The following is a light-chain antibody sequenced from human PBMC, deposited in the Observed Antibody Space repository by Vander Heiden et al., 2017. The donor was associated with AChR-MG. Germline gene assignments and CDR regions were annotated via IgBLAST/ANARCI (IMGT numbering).Light chain of an antibody. CDR1: QSISTN. V-gene: IGKV3-15*01. CDR3: QQANQLGT. J-gene: IGKJ1*01. Sequence: EIVMTQSPATLSVSPGERVTLSCRASQSISTNLAWYQQKPGQAPRLLIYGASTRATGTPGRFSGSVSGTEFTLTISSLQSEDFAVYYLQQANQLGTFGQRTKVEIK. CDR2: GAS.